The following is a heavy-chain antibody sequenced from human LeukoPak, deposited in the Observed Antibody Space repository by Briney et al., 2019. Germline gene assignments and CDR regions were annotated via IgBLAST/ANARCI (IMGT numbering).Heavy chain of an antibody. Sequence: GGSLRLSCAASGFSFSGYSMTWVRQAPGKGREWVSYISGGSATIYYADSVKGRFTISRDNAKNSLYLQMNSLRDDDTAVYYCARPSVITTRQFYFDYWGQGALVTVSS. V-gene: IGHV3-48*02. CDR1: GFSFSGYS. J-gene: IGHJ4*02. CDR3: ARPSVITTRQFYFDY. D-gene: IGHD1-14*01. CDR2: ISGGSATI.